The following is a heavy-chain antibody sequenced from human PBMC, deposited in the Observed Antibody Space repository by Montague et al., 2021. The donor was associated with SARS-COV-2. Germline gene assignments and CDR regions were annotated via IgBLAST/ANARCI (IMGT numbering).Heavy chain of an antibody. CDR2: IYYSGGA. J-gene: IGHJ5*02. CDR1: AGSISGHY. CDR3: ARAVSVRRVVSWFDP. D-gene: IGHD3-10*01. Sequence: SETLSLTCSVPAGSISGHYLAWIRQSPGKGLEWIAYIYYSGGALYNPSLQSRVTMSVGTSNNQFSLNLTSVTPADTAVYYCARAVSVRRVVSWFDPWGQGALVTVSS. V-gene: IGHV4-59*11.